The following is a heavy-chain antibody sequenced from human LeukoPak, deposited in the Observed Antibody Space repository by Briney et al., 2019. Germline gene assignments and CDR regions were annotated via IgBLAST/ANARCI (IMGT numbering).Heavy chain of an antibody. D-gene: IGHD2-2*01. CDR2: IYYSGST. Sequence: PSETLSLTCTVSGGSISSGDYYWRWIRQPPGKGLEWIGYIYYSGSTYYNPSLKSRVTISVDTSKNQFSLKLSSVTAADTAVYYCASLIVVVPAAPFDYWGQGTLVTVSS. V-gene: IGHV4-30-4*08. CDR3: ASLIVVVPAAPFDY. J-gene: IGHJ4*02. CDR1: GGSISSGDYY.